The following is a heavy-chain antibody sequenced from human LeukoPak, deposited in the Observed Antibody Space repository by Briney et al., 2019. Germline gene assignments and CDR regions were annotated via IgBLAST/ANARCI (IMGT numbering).Heavy chain of an antibody. CDR1: GYTFTNYY. D-gene: IGHD3-3*01. CDR3: ARDVRFLEWLLSTPRYYYYGMDV. J-gene: IGHJ6*02. CDR2: INPSGGST. V-gene: IGHV1-46*01. Sequence: ASVKVSCKASGYTFTNYYIHWVRQAPGQGLEWMGIINPSGGSTTYAQKFQGRVTMTRDTSTTTVYMELSSLRSEDTAVYYCARDVRFLEWLLSTPRYYYYGMDVWGQGTTVTVSS.